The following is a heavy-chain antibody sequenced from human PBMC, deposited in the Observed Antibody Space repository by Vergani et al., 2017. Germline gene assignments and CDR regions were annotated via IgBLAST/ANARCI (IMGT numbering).Heavy chain of an antibody. CDR1: GFTFGDYA. CDR2: IRSKAYGGTT. Sequence: EVQLVESGEGLVKPGRSLRLSCTASGFTFGDYAMSWVRQAPGKGLEWVGFIRSKAYGGTTENAASVKGRFTISRDDSKISAYLQMNILKTEDTAVYYCARGYYYGAGSPDWYFDLWGRGTLVTVSS. D-gene: IGHD3-10*01. V-gene: IGHV3-49*04. J-gene: IGHJ2*01. CDR3: ARGYYYGAGSPDWYFDL.